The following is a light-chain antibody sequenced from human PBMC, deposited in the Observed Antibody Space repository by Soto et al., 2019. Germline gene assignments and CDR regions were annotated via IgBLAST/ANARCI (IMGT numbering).Light chain of an antibody. Sequence: EIVMTQSPATLSVSPGERATLSCRASQSVSSNLAWYQQKPGQAPRLLIYGVSTRATGIPARFSGSGSGTEFTLTISSLQSEDFAVYYCQQYTNWPPWTFGQGTKGEIK. CDR2: GVS. V-gene: IGKV3-15*01. CDR1: QSVSSN. CDR3: QQYTNWPPWT. J-gene: IGKJ1*01.